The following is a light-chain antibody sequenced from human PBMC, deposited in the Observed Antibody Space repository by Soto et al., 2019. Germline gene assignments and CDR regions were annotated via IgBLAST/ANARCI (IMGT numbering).Light chain of an antibody. CDR2: KAS. CDR1: HSISNW. CDR3: QQNNSYPLT. Sequence: DIQMTQSPATLSASVGDRVTITCRASHSISNWLAWYQQKPGKAPKLLIYKASTLQSGVPSRFSGSGSGTEFTLTISGLQPHDFAIYYCQQNNSYPLTFGGGTKMDIK. V-gene: IGKV1-5*03. J-gene: IGKJ4*01.